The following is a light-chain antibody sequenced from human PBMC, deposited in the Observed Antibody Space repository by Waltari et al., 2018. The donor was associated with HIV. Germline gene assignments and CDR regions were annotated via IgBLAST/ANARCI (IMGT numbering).Light chain of an antibody. Sequence: SYELTQPPSVSVSPGQAARITCAGDALPKQDAYWYQQKSGQAPVLVIYEASERPSGIPERFSGSSSGTMATLTISGAQVEDEADYYCYSTDSSGYPLFGGGTKLTVL. CDR1: ALPKQD. CDR2: EAS. V-gene: IGLV3-10*01. CDR3: YSTDSSGYPL. J-gene: IGLJ2*01.